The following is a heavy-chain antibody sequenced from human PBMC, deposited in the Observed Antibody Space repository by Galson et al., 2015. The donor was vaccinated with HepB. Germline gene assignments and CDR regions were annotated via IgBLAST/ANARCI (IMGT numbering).Heavy chain of an antibody. CDR1: GFTFSAYW. CDR3: AREAPVAAPAAFDY. Sequence: SLRLSCAASGFTFSAYWMSWVRQAPGKGLEWVALIWADGTNTYYADSVKGRFTISRDNSKNTLNLQMNSLRAEDTAVYYCAREAPVAAPAAFDYWGQGTLVTVSS. J-gene: IGHJ4*02. V-gene: IGHV3-33*08. CDR2: IWADGTNT. D-gene: IGHD6-25*01.